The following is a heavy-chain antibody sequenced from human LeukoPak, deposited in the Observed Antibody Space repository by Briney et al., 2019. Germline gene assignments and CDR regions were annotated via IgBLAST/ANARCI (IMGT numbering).Heavy chain of an antibody. V-gene: IGHV3-74*01. CDR2: ISSDGTNI. J-gene: IGHJ4*02. D-gene: IGHD3-16*01. CDR3: ARDWGGSGPTSHDC. CDR1: GFSFRSSW. Sequence: PGGSLTLSCAASGFSFRSSWMHWVRQAPGRGPVWVSRISSDGTNIRYADSVRGRFTVSRDNAKNTLYLQMNSLRVEDSAVYYCARDWGGSGPTSHDCWGQGTLVTVSS.